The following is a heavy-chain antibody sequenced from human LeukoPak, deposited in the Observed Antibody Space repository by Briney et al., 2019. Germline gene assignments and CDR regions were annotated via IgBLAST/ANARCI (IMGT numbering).Heavy chain of an antibody. J-gene: IGHJ5*02. CDR1: GHNFTTYD. CDR2: MNPNSGNT. Sequence: ASVKVSCKASGHNFTTYDINWVRQATGQGLEWMGWMNPNSGNTGYVQKFQGRVTMTRNTSISTVYMELSSLTSEDTAVYYCARSLSVGRNFDWISKKFDNWFDPWGQGTLVTVSS. D-gene: IGHD3-9*01. CDR3: ARSLSVGRNFDWISKKFDNWFDP. V-gene: IGHV1-8*01.